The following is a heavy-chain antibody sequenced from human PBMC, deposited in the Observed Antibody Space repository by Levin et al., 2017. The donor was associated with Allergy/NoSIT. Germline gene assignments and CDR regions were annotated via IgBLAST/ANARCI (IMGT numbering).Heavy chain of an antibody. Sequence: QPGGSLRLSCAASGFTFSSYAMHWVRQAPGKGLEWVAVISYDGSNKYYADSVKGRFTISRDNSKNTLYLQMNSLRAEDTAVYYCARGGSCSGGSCYLGASWFDPWGQGTLVTVSS. V-gene: IGHV3-30-3*01. D-gene: IGHD2-15*01. CDR1: GFTFSSYA. CDR2: ISYDGSNK. J-gene: IGHJ5*02. CDR3: ARGGSCSGGSCYLGASWFDP.